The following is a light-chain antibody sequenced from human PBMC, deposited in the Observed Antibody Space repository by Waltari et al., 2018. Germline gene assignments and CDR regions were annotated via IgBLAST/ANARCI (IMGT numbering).Light chain of an antibody. V-gene: IGKV1-9*01. CDR2: AAS. CDR3: QLLNNYPPIT. J-gene: IGKJ5*01. CDR1: QAISSY. Sequence: DIHLTQSPSFLSASVGDRVTFTCRASQAISSYLAWYQQKPGNAPKPLIYAASTLQSGVPSRFSGSGSGTEFTLTISSLQPEDFATYYCQLLNNYPPITFGQGTRLEI.